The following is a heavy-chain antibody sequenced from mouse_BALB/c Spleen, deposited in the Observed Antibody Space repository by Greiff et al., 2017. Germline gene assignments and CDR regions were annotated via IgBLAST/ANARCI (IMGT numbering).Heavy chain of an antibody. CDR2: IDPETGGT. J-gene: IGHJ2*01. CDR3: TRSGITTVVASFDY. CDR1: GYTFTDYE. V-gene: IGHV1-15*01. Sequence: VKLMESGAELVRPGASVTLSCKASGYTFTDYEMHWVKQTPVHGLEWIGAIDPETGGTAYNQKFKGKATLTADKSSSTAYMELRSLTSEDSAVYYCTRSGITTVVASFDYWGQGTTLTVSS. D-gene: IGHD1-1*01.